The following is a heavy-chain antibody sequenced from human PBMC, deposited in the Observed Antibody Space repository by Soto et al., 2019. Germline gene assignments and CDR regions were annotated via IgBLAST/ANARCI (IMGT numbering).Heavy chain of an antibody. J-gene: IGHJ6*02. V-gene: IGHV1-2*04. CDR1: GYTFTGYY. CDR3: ARGYYDFWSGYPRTYGMDV. CDR2: INPNSGGT. D-gene: IGHD3-3*01. Sequence: ASVKVSCKASGYTFTGYYMHWVRQAPGQGLEWMGWINPNSGGTNYAQKFQGWVTMTRDTSISTAYMELSRLRSDDTAVYYCARGYYDFWSGYPRTYGMDVWGQGTTVTVSS.